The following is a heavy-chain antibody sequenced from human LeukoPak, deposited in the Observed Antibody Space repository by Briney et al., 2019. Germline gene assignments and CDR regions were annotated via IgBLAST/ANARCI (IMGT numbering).Heavy chain of an antibody. CDR2: ISGSGYYI. D-gene: IGHD3-10*01. V-gene: IGHV3-21*06. J-gene: IGHJ3*02. CDR3: ARDIWLGNAFDI. Sequence: TGGSLRLSCAPSGXPFSDYSINWVRQAPGKGREGGSSISGSGYYIFYADPVKGRFTISRDNANNSLYLQMNSLRAEDTAVYYCARDIWLGNAFDIWGQGTMVTVSS. CDR1: GXPFSDYS.